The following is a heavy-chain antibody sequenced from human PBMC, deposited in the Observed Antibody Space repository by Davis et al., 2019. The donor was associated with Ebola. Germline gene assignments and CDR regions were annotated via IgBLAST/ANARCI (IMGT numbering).Heavy chain of an antibody. V-gene: IGHV5-51*01. J-gene: IGHJ4*02. Sequence: GESLKISCRTSGYSFASYWIVWVRQLPGKGLECMRIIFPGDSDTRYSPSFQGQVTISADKSINTAYLQWSSLKASDTAIYYCARGTNGYNPGGYFDSWGQGTLVTVSS. CDR3: ARGTNGYNPGGYFDS. D-gene: IGHD5-24*01. CDR2: IFPGDSDT. CDR1: GYSFASYW.